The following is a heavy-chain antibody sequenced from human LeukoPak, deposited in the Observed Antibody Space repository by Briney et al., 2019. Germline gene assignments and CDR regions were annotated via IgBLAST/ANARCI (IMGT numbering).Heavy chain of an antibody. CDR2: ISRSGGSI. Sequence: TGGSLRLSCAASEFTFSSHSMNWVRQAPGKGLEWVSSISRSGGSIYYADSLEGRFTISRDNAKNSLYLQMNSLRAEDTAVYFCARSLKVSAALDVFDIWGQGTMVTVSS. V-gene: IGHV3-21*01. D-gene: IGHD2-2*01. CDR3: ARSLKVSAALDVFDI. J-gene: IGHJ3*02. CDR1: EFTFSSHS.